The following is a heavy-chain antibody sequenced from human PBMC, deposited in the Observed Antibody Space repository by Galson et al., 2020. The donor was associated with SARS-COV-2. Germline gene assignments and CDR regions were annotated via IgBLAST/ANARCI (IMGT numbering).Heavy chain of an antibody. J-gene: IGHJ5*02. Sequence: GGSLRLSCAASGFSFTNAWMNWVRQAPGKGLEWVGRIKSKSDGGTTDYTAPVKGRFTISRDDPRNTLYLQMNSLKTEDTAIYYCSTRGFDPWGQGTLVTVSS. CDR3: STRGFDP. V-gene: IGHV3-15*01. CDR1: GFSFTNAW. CDR2: IKSKSDGGTT.